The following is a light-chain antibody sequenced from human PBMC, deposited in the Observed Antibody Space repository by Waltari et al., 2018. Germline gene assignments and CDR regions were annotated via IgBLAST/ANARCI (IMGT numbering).Light chain of an antibody. V-gene: IGKV2-28*01. J-gene: IGKJ1*01. Sequence: DIVVTQSPLSLPVTPGEPPSISCTSSQSLLHSNGYNYLDWYLQKPGQSPQLLIYLGSNRASGVPDRFSGSGSGTDFTLKISRVEAEDVGVYYCMQALQTPAFGQGTKVEIK. CDR3: MQALQTPA. CDR1: QSLLHSNGYNY. CDR2: LGS.